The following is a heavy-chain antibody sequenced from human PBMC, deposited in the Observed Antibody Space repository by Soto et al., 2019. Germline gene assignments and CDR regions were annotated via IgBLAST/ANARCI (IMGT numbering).Heavy chain of an antibody. J-gene: IGHJ6*02. CDR2: IYYSGST. Sequence: SETLCLSCTVSGGSISSGGYYWSWIRQHPGKGLEWIVYIYYSGSTYYNPSLKSRVTISVDTSKNQFSLKLSSVTAADTAVYYCARDPIPVGYCTNGVCSQPYYYYGMDVWGQGTTVTVSS. V-gene: IGHV4-31*03. CDR3: ARDPIPVGYCTNGVCSQPYYYYGMDV. CDR1: GGSISSGGYY. D-gene: IGHD2-8*01.